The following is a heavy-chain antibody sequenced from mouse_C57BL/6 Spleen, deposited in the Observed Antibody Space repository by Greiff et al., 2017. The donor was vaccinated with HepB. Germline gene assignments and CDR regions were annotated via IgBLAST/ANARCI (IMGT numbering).Heavy chain of an antibody. V-gene: IGHV1-64*01. CDR3: ARWDYGSRWYFDF. J-gene: IGHJ1*03. CDR2: IHPNSGST. Sequence: VQLQQSGAELVKPGASVKLSCKASGYIFTSYWMHWVKQRPGQGLEWIGMIHPNSGSTNYNEKFKSKATLTVDKSSSTAYMQLSSLTSEDSAVYYCARWDYGSRWYFDFWGKGTTVTVSS. CDR1: GYIFTSYW. D-gene: IGHD1-1*01.